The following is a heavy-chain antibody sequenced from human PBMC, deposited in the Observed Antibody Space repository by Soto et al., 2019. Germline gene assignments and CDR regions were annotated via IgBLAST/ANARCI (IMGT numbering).Heavy chain of an antibody. CDR3: ARDLWGYCGTDCYPLDV. CDR2: MYKTGST. CDR1: GGSISGYY. Sequence: QVQLQESGPGLVKPSETLSLTCTVSGGSISGYYWSWIRQPPGKGLEWIGYMYKTGSTVYNPSFKSRFTISVDPSKNPFSLKLNSVTAADTAVYYCARDLWGYCGTDCYPLDVWGQGTTVTVSS. J-gene: IGHJ6*02. V-gene: IGHV4-59*01. D-gene: IGHD2-21*02.